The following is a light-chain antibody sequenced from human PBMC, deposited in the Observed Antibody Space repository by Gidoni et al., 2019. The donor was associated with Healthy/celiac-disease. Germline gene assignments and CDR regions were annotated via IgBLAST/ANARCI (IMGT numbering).Light chain of an antibody. CDR3: QVWDSSSDHPR. CDR1: HIGSKS. V-gene: IGLV3-21*02. CDR2: DDS. J-gene: IGLJ2*01. Sequence: SYVLTQPPSVSVAPGQTARITCGGNHIGSKSVHWYQQKPGQAPVLVVYDDSDRPSGIPARFSGSNSGNTATLTISRVEAGDEADYYCQVWDSSSDHPRFGGGTKLTVL.